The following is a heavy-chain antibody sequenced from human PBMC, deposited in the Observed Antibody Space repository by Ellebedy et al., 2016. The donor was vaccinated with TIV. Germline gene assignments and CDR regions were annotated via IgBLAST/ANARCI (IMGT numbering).Heavy chain of an antibody. D-gene: IGHD3-10*01. V-gene: IGHV1-8*01. CDR1: GYTFISYD. Sequence: ASVKVSCKASGYTFISYDINWVRQATGQGLEWMGWMNPNSGNTGYAQKFQGRVTMTRNTSISTAYMELSSLRSEDTAVYYCARNGQGYLWFGELSDNWFDPWGQGTLVTVSS. CDR2: MNPNSGNT. J-gene: IGHJ5*02. CDR3: ARNGQGYLWFGELSDNWFDP.